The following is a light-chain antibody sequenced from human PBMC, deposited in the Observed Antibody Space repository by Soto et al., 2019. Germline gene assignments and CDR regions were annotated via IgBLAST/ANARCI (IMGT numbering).Light chain of an antibody. CDR1: QDISNY. CDR3: QQYDNLPPTWT. J-gene: IGKJ1*01. Sequence: DIQMTQSPSSLSASVGDRVTITCQASQDISNYLNWYQQKPGKAPKLLIYDASNLETGVPSRFSGSGSGTYFTFTISSLQPEDNASYYCQQYDNLPPTWTFGQGTKVEIE. V-gene: IGKV1-33*01. CDR2: DAS.